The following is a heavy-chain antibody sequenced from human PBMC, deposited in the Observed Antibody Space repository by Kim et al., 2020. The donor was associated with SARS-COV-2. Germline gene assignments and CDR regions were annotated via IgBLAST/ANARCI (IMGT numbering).Heavy chain of an antibody. D-gene: IGHD6-13*01. Sequence: SETLSLTCTVSGGSVSSGSYYWSWIRQPPGKGLEWSGYIYYSGSTNYNPSLKSRVTISVDTSKNQFSLKLSSVTAADTAVYYCARAQSIIAAADYWGQGTLVTVSS. J-gene: IGHJ4*02. V-gene: IGHV4-61*01. CDR1: GGSVSSGSYY. CDR2: IYYSGST. CDR3: ARAQSIIAAADY.